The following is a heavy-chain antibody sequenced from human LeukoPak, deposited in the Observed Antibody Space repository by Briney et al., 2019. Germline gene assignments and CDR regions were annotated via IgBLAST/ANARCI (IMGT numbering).Heavy chain of an antibody. J-gene: IGHJ4*02. CDR2: IYYSGST. CDR1: GGSIGSYY. CDR3: ARDIGYYDSSGYYDY. Sequence: SETLSLTCTVSGGSIGSYYWSWIRQPPGKGLEWIGYIYYSGSTNYNPSLKSRVTISVDTSKNQFSLKLSSVTAADTAVYYCARDIGYYDSSGYYDYWGQGTLVTVSS. D-gene: IGHD3-22*01. V-gene: IGHV4-59*01.